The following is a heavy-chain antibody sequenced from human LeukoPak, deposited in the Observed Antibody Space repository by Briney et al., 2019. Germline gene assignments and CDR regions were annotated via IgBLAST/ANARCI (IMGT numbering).Heavy chain of an antibody. J-gene: IGHJ4*02. V-gene: IGHV4-39*01. CDR2: VDYSGT. Sequence: PSETLSLTCTFSGVSISSDGYYWGWVRQPPGKGLEWIGTVDYSGTYYNPSLKSRVTVSVDTSKNQFSLKLRSVTAADTAMYYCASIGGSRVFGDYWGQGILVTVSS. CDR1: GVSISSDGYY. CDR3: ASIGGSRVFGDY. D-gene: IGHD2-15*01.